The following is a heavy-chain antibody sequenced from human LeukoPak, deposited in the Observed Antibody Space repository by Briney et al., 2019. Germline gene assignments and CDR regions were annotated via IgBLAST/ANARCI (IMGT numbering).Heavy chain of an antibody. CDR2: ISGSGGST. D-gene: IGHD2-15*01. J-gene: IGHJ3*02. Sequence: PGGSLRLSCAASGFTFSSYAMSWVRQAPGKGLEWVSGISGSGGSTYYADVVKGRFTISRDNSKNTLYLQMNSLRVEDTAVYYCAKDLWSGGSCCDAFDIWGQGTMVTVSS. V-gene: IGHV3-23*01. CDR3: AKDLWSGGSCCDAFDI. CDR1: GFTFSSYA.